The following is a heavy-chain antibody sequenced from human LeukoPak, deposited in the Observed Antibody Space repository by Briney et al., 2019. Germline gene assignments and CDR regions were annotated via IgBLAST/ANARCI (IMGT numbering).Heavy chain of an antibody. J-gene: IGHJ6*03. CDR2: IYTSGST. Sequence: PSETLSLTCTVSGGSISSYCWSWIRQPAGKGLEWIGRIYTSGSTNYNPSLKSRVTMSVDTSKNQFSLKLSSVTAADTAVYYCARGSGYYYYYYMDVWGKGTTVTVSS. V-gene: IGHV4-4*07. D-gene: IGHD2-15*01. CDR3: ARGSGYYYYYYMDV. CDR1: GGSISSYC.